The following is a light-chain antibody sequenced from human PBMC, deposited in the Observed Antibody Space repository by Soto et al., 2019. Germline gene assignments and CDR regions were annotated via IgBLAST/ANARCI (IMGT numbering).Light chain of an antibody. CDR2: GAS. CDR3: QQYGGSPLYT. J-gene: IGKJ2*01. Sequence: EIVLTQSPGTLSLSPGERATLSCRASQSVSSSYLAWYQQKPGQAPRLLIYGASSRATGIPDRFSGSGSGTDFTLTISRLEPEDFAVYYCQQYGGSPLYTFGQGNKVDIK. CDR1: QSVSSSY. V-gene: IGKV3-20*01.